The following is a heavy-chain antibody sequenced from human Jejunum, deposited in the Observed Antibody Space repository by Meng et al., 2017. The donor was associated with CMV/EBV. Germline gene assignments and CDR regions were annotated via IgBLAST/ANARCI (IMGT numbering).Heavy chain of an antibody. CDR1: FSRSTTGVG. J-gene: IGHJ2*01. Sequence: FSRSTTGVGVGWIRQPPGKALEWLALIYWNDDSRYSLSMKTRLTITKDTSRNQVLLTMTNMDPVDTGTYYCAHYVDTARGGWYFDLWGRGTLVTVSS. CDR2: IYWNDDS. D-gene: IGHD5-18*01. CDR3: AHYVDTARGGWYFDL. V-gene: IGHV2-5*01.